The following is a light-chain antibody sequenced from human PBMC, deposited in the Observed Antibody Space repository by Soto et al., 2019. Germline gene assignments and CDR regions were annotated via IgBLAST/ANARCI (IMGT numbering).Light chain of an antibody. CDR2: GAS. V-gene: IGKV1-39*01. J-gene: IGKJ5*01. CDR1: QSIGKH. Sequence: DLQMTQCPSFLSASVGDRVTITCRATQSIGKHLNWYQQKPGKAPKFLIYGASTLQSGVPSRCTGSGSGTDFTLTVNSLQPEDFATYYCQQSYSSPTTFGQGTRLEIK. CDR3: QQSYSSPTT.